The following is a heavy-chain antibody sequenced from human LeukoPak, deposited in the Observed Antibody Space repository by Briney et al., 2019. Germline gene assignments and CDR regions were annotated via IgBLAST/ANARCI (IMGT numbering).Heavy chain of an antibody. CDR2: IYYSGST. J-gene: IGHJ3*02. CDR1: GGSISSAGYY. CDR3: ALVYCSSIRCFIGVLDI. Sequence: SETLSLTCSVSGGSISSAGYYWSWIRQYPGKGLEWIGYIYYSGSTEYNPSLRSRVTISSDTSKNQFSLKLSSVTAADTAVYYCALVYCSSIRCFIGVLDIWGQGTMVTVSS. V-gene: IGHV4-31*03. D-gene: IGHD2-2*01.